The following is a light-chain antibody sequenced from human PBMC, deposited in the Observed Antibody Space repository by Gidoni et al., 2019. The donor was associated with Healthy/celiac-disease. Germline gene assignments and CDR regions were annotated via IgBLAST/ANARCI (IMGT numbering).Light chain of an antibody. V-gene: IGKV1-39*01. CDR1: QSISSY. CDR2: AAS. Sequence: DIQMTQSPSSLSASVGDRVTITCRASQSISSYLNWYQQKPGKAPKLLIYAASSLQSGVPSRFSGSGSGTDFTLTISSLHPEDFATYSCQQSYSTTTFGGGTKVEIK. J-gene: IGKJ4*01. CDR3: QQSYSTTT.